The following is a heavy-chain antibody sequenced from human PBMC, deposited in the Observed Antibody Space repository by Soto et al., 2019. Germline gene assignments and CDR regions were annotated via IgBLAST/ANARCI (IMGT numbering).Heavy chain of an antibody. Sequence: QVQLQESGPGLVKPSETLSLTCTVSGVSISSFYWSWIRQPAGKGLEWIGRIYSSEIINYNPSLKSRVIMSLDTSKNQCSLKLTSVTAADTAVYFCATVSYVGGTDYWGQGILVTVSS. D-gene: IGHD5-18*01. CDR1: GVSISSFY. V-gene: IGHV4-4*07. CDR2: IYSSEII. CDR3: ATVSYVGGTDY. J-gene: IGHJ4*02.